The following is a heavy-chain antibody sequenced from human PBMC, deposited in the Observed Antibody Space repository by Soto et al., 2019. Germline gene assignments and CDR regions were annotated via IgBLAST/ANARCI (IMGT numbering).Heavy chain of an antibody. D-gene: IGHD3-10*01. V-gene: IGHV1-8*01. CDR2: MNPNSGNT. J-gene: IGHJ4*02. Sequence: SVKVSCKASGYTFTSYDINWVRQATGQGLEWMGWMNPNSGNTGYAQKFQGRVTMTRNTSISTAYMELGSLRSEDTAVYYCARGYYYGSGSYYDFDYWGQGTXVTVSS. CDR3: ARGYYYGSGSYYDFDY. CDR1: GYTFTSYD.